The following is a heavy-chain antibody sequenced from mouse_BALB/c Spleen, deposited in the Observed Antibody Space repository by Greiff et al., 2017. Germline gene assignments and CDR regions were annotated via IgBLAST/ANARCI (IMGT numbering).Heavy chain of an antibody. J-gene: IGHJ3*01. CDR2: IYPGSGST. Sequence: LQQPGSELVRPGASVKLSCKASGYTFTSYWMHWVKQRPGQGLEWIGNIYPGSGSTNYDEKFKSKDTLTVDTSSSTAYMQLSSLTSEDSAVYYCTRGNSFAYWGQGTLVTVSA. CDR3: TRGNSFAY. CDR1: GYTFTSYW. D-gene: IGHD2-1*01. V-gene: IGHV1S22*01.